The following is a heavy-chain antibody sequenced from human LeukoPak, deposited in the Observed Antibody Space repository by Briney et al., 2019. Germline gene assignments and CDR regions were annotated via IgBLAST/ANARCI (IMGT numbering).Heavy chain of an antibody. CDR1: GGSSSGYY. V-gene: IGHV4-34*01. CDR2: INHSGST. Sequence: SETLSLTCAVYGGSSSGYYWSWIRQPPGKGLEWIGEINHSGSTNYNPSLKSRVTISVDTSKNQFSLKLSSVTAADTAVYYCARGYRGSDAFDIWGQGTMVTVSS. CDR3: ARGYRGSDAFDI. J-gene: IGHJ3*02. D-gene: IGHD1-14*01.